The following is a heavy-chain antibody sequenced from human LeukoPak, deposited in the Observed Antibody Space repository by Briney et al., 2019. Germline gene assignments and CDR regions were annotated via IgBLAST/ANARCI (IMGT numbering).Heavy chain of an antibody. V-gene: IGHV3-53*01. CDR2: ISSGDDT. CDR3: TRDQRFGFGDVGYNSGMDV. J-gene: IGHJ6*02. Sequence: GGSLRLSCAASGISVRSNYMNWVRQAPGTSLEWVSLISSGDDTEYADSVRGRFSISRDKSKNTLYLQMNSLRAEDTAVYYCTRDQRFGFGDVGYNSGMDVWGQGTTVIVSS. CDR1: GISVRSNY. D-gene: IGHD1-1*01.